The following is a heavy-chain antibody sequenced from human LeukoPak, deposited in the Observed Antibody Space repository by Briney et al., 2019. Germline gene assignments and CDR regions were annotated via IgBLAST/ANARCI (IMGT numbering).Heavy chain of an antibody. CDR2: ISAFNGET. CDR3: ATDVQGTGVAVASFDY. Sequence: ASVKVSCKTYGYTFTSHGISWVRQAPGQGLEWMGWISAFNGETHYAQNLQGRVTMTTDTSTNTAYMELSSLRSEDTAVYYCATDVQGTGVAVASFDYWGQGTLVTVSS. CDR1: GYTFTSHG. V-gene: IGHV1-18*01. J-gene: IGHJ4*02. D-gene: IGHD6-19*01.